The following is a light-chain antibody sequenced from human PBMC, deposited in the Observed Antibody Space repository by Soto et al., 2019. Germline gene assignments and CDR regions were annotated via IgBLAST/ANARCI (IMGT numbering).Light chain of an antibody. CDR2: GAS. J-gene: IGKJ1*01. V-gene: IGKV3-20*01. CDR1: QSVSSSY. Sequence: EVVLTQSPGTLSLSPGERATLSCRASQSVSSSYLAWYQQKPGQAPRLVIYGASSRATGIPDRFSGSGSGTDFTLTISRLEPEDFAVYYCQQYNNWAWTFGQGTKVDIK. CDR3: QQYNNWAWT.